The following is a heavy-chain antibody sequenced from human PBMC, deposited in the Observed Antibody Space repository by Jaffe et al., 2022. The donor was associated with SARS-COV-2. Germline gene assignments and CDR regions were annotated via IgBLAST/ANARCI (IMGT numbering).Heavy chain of an antibody. CDR1: GFTFSSYS. J-gene: IGHJ3*02. Sequence: EVQLVESGGGLVKPGGSLRLSCAASGFTFSSYSMNWVRQAPGKGLEWVSSISSSSSYIYYADSVKGRFTISRDNAKNSLYLQMNSLRAEDTAVYYCAVVGATSHDAFDIWGQGTMVTVSS. CDR3: AVVGATSHDAFDI. CDR2: ISSSSSYI. V-gene: IGHV3-21*01. D-gene: IGHD1-26*01.